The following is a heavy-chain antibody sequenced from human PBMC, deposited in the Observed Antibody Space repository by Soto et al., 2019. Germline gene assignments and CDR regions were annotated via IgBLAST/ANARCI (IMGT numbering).Heavy chain of an antibody. D-gene: IGHD1-1*01. CDR3: AKDRGMSTIGHFDL. Sequence: EVQLLESGGGLVQPGGSLRLSCAASGFTFSSYAMNWVRQAPGKGLEWVSAISGSGGSTYYADSVKGRFTISRDNXXNTLYLQMNSLRAEDTAVYYCAKDRGMSTIGHFDLWGRGTLVTVSS. J-gene: IGHJ2*01. CDR2: ISGSGGST. V-gene: IGHV3-23*01. CDR1: GFTFSSYA.